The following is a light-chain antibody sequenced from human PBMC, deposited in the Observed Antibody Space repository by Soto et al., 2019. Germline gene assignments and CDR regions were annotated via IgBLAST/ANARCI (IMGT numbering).Light chain of an antibody. J-gene: IGLJ2*01. Sequence: QSALTQPASVSGSPGQSIILSCTGTSSDVGGYNYVSWYQQHPGKAPKLKIYDVNNRPSGVSNRFSGSKSGNTASLTISGLEAEDEADYYCSSYTSSSTLGFGGGTKLTVL. V-gene: IGLV2-14*03. CDR2: DVN. CDR1: SSDVGGYNY. CDR3: SSYTSSSTLG.